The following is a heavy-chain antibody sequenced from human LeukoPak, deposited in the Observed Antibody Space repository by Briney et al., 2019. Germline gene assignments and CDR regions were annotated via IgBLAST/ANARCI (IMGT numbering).Heavy chain of an antibody. CDR1: GFTFSSYW. J-gene: IGHJ5*02. V-gene: IGHV3-7*01. CDR2: IKQDGSEK. D-gene: IGHD3-10*01. Sequence: GGSLRLSCAASGFTFSSYWMSWVRQAPGKGLEWVANIKQDGSEKYYVDSVKGRFTISRDNAKNSLYLQMNSLRAEDTAVYYCARDIYGSGSYSLFDPWGQGTLVTVSS. CDR3: ARDIYGSGSYSLFDP.